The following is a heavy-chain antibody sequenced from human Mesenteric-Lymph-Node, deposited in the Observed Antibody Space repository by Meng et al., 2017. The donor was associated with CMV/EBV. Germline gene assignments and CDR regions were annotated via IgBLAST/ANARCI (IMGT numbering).Heavy chain of an antibody. CDR3: ARGRSIHSAPQMNWLDP. V-gene: IGHV4-34*01. J-gene: IGHJ5*02. D-gene: IGHD1-26*01. Sequence: SETLSLTCGVNGDSFSGNFWTWIRQPPGKGLEWLGEVNRRGITNYNPSLKSRVTISMDTSKAHFSLKVTSMTAADTAVYYCARGRSIHSAPQMNWLDPWGQGTLVTVSS. CDR2: VNRRGIT. CDR1: GDSFSGNF.